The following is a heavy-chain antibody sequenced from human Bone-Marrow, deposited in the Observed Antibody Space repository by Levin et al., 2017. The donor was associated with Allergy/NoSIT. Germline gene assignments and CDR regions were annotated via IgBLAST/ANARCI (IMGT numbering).Heavy chain of an antibody. CDR1: GGSFSSGDYS. J-gene: IGHJ5*02. Sequence: MTSETLSLTCVVSGGSFSSGDYSWNWIRQTPGKGLEWLGFIYESGSTDYNPSLKGRVAISVDRSKNQFSLKLSSVTAADTAIYYCARGESSTVAWFDPWGQGTLVTVSP. D-gene: IGHD6-6*01. V-gene: IGHV4-30-2*01. CDR2: IYESGST. CDR3: ARGESSTVAWFDP.